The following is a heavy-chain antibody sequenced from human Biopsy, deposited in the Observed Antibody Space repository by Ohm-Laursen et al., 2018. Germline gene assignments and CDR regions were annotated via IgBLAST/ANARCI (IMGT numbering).Heavy chain of an antibody. Sequence: GSLRLSCAAAGLTVSSNYMNWVRQAPGKGLAWVSVFYINGTTYYTDSVKGRFTISRDSSKNTVYLQMNSLRVEDTAVYYCASELPVSAPSRRPYDIWGQETLVTVSS. CDR1: GLTVSSNY. CDR3: ASELPVSAPSRRPYDI. D-gene: IGHD5/OR15-5a*01. V-gene: IGHV3-53*01. J-gene: IGHJ3*02. CDR2: FYINGTT.